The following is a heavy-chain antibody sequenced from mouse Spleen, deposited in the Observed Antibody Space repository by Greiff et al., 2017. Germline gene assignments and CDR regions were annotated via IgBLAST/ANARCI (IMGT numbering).Heavy chain of an antibody. CDR2: IIPSSGST. D-gene: IGHD3-3*01. Sequence: VQLQQSGADLAKPGASVKLSCKASGYTFTSYLMHWVQQRPGQGLEWIGYIIPSSGSTKYNQKFKDKATLTADKSSSTAYMQLSSLTYEEDAVYYCESGTHFDYGGQGTTLTVSS. V-gene: IGHV1-7*01. CDR1: GYTFTSYL. CDR3: ESGTHFDY. J-gene: IGHJ2*01.